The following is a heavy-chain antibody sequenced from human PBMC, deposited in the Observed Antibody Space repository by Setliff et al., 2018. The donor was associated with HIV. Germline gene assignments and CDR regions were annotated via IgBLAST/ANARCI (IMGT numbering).Heavy chain of an antibody. CDR1: GYSFTSDY. D-gene: IGHD6-13*01. CDR2: INPTGGST. V-gene: IGHV1-46*01. Sequence: ASVKVSCKASGYSFTSDYMHWVRQAPGQGLEWMGIINPTGGSTYYAQKFQGRVTLTRDASTSTVYVELSSLRSEDTAVYYCARSSPLYSRPFDAFDIWGQGTMVTVSS. J-gene: IGHJ3*02. CDR3: ARSSPLYSRPFDAFDI.